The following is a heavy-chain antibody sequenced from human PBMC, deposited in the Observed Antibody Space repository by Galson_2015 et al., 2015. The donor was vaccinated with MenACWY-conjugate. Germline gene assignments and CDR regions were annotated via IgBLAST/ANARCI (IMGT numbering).Heavy chain of an antibody. CDR3: ARVYYDSSGYYRDAFDI. Sequence: GWISAYNGNTNYAQKLQGRVTMTTDTSTSTAYMELRSLRSDDTAVYYCARVYYDSSGYYRDAFDIWGQGTMVTVSS. J-gene: IGHJ3*02. V-gene: IGHV1-18*01. CDR2: ISAYNGNT. D-gene: IGHD3-22*01.